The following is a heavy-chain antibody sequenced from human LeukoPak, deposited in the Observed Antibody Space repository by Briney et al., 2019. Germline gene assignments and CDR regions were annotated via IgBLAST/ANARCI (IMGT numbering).Heavy chain of an antibody. V-gene: IGHV6-1*01. CDR2: TYYRSKWYN. J-gene: IGHJ4*02. CDR3: ARGNWNELDLEY. Sequence: SQTLSLTCAISGDRVSSNSAAWNWIRQSPSRGLEWLGRTYYRSKWYNDYAVSVKSRISINPDTSKNQFSLQLNSVTPEDTAVYYCARGNWNELDLEYWGQGTLVTVSS. D-gene: IGHD1-1*01. CDR1: GDRVSSNSAA.